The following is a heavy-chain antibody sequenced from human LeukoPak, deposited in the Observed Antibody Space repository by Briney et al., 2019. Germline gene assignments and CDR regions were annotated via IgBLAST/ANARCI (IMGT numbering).Heavy chain of an antibody. J-gene: IGHJ4*02. Sequence: PGGSLRLSCAASGFTFSNAWMSWVRQAPGKGLEWVGRIKSKTDGGTTDYAAPVKGRFTISRDDSKNTLYLQMNSLKTEDTAVYYCTTDRVVVAARWEFGGVIAQYYFDYWGQGTLVTVSS. D-gene: IGHD2-15*01. V-gene: IGHV3-15*01. CDR1: GFTFSNAW. CDR2: IKSKTDGGTT. CDR3: TTDRVVVAARWEFGGVIAQYYFDY.